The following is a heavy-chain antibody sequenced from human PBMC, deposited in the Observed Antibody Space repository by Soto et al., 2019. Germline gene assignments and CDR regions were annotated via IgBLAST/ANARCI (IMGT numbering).Heavy chain of an antibody. Sequence: QVHLVQSGAEVKKPGASVKVSCQASGYAFTTYGITWVRQAPGQGLEWMGWISAHNGNTNYAQKLQGRVTVTRDTTTSTAYMELRRLRSDDTDVYYCARGRYGDYWGQGAVVTVSS. CDR3: ARGRYGDY. D-gene: IGHD1-1*01. V-gene: IGHV1-18*01. CDR2: ISAHNGNT. CDR1: GYAFTTYG. J-gene: IGHJ4*02.